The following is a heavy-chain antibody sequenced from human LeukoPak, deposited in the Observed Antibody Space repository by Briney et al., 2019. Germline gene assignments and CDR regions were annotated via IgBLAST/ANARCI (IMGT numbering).Heavy chain of an antibody. J-gene: IGHJ4*02. Sequence: ASVKVSCKASGGTFSSYAISWVRQAPGQGLEWMGRIIPILGIANYAQKFQGRVTMTRGMSTSTVYMELSSLRSEDTAVYYCARVGTDYGDYEADYWGQGTLVTVSS. V-gene: IGHV1-69*04. CDR2: IIPILGIA. CDR1: GGTFSSYA. D-gene: IGHD4-17*01. CDR3: ARVGTDYGDYEADY.